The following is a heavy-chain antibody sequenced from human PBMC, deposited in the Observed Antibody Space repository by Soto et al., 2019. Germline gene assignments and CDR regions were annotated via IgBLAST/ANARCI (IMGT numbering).Heavy chain of an antibody. D-gene: IGHD3-22*01. Sequence: GESLKISRKGSGYSFTSYWIVWVRQMPGKGLEWMGIIYPGDSDTRYSPSFQGQVTISADKSISTAYLQWSSLKASDTAMYYCARVTSYYYDSSGYYGGAFDIWGQGTMVTVSS. V-gene: IGHV5-51*01. CDR2: IYPGDSDT. CDR1: GYSFTSYW. CDR3: ARVTSYYYDSSGYYGGAFDI. J-gene: IGHJ3*02.